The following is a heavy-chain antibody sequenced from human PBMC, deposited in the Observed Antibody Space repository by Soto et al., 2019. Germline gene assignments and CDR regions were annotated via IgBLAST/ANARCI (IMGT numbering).Heavy chain of an antibody. J-gene: IGHJ4*02. CDR1: GGSINTGDYY. Sequence: PSETLSLTCTVSGGSINTGDYYWSWIRHHPGKGLEWIGYIYYSGNTYYNPSLKSRVTISVDKSKNQFSLKLSSVTAADTAVYYCASLIAVAGSVDYWGQGTLVTVSS. D-gene: IGHD6-19*01. CDR2: IYYSGNT. CDR3: ASLIAVAGSVDY. V-gene: IGHV4-31*03.